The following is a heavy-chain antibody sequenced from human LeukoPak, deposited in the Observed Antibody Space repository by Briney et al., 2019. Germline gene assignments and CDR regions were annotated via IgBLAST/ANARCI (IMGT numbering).Heavy chain of an antibody. CDR2: IYYSGST. CDR1: GGSISSYY. V-gene: IGHV4-59*12. Sequence: PSETLSLTCTVSGGSISSYYWSWIRQPPGKGLEWIGYIYYSGSTNYNPSLKSRVTISVDTSKNQFSLKLSSVTAADTAVYYCARDTYYYYGMDVWGQGTTVIVSS. CDR3: ARDTYYYYGMDV. J-gene: IGHJ6*02.